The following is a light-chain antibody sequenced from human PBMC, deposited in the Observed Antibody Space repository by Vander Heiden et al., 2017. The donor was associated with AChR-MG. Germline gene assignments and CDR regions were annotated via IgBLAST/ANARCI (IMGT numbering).Light chain of an antibody. CDR3: QQDDSTPRT. J-gene: IGKJ4*01. CDR2: WAP. V-gene: IGKV4-1*01. Sequence: DIVMTQSPVSLAVSLGERATINCKSSQSVLYSSNNKNYLAWYQQKPGQPPKLLIYWAPTRESGVPDRFSGSGSGTHFTLTISSLQAEDVAVYYCQQDDSTPRTFGGGTKVEIK. CDR1: QSVLYSSNNKNY.